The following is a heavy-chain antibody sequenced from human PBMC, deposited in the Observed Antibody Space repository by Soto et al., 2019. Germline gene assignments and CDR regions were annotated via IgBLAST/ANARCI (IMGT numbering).Heavy chain of an antibody. CDR2: IYYSGST. D-gene: IGHD2-15*01. CDR1: GGSISSYY. Sequence: PSESLSLTCTVSGGSISSYYWSWIRQPPGKGLEWIGYIYYSGSTNYNPSLKSRVTISVDTSKNQFSLKLSSVTAADTAVYYCARVSGIYCSGGSCDPENWFDPWGQGTLVTVSS. V-gene: IGHV4-59*01. CDR3: ARVSGIYCSGGSCDPENWFDP. J-gene: IGHJ5*02.